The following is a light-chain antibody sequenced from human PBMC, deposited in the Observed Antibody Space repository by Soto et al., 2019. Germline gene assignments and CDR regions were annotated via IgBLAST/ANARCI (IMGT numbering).Light chain of an antibody. CDR3: QQSYSTPLT. J-gene: IGKJ4*01. CDR1: QSISSY. CDR2: AAS. Sequence: DIQMTQSPSSLSASVGDRVTITCRASQSISSYLNWYQQKPGKAPKLLIYAASSLQSGVPSRFSGSGSGTDFTLTISSLHPEDFATYYWQQSYSTPLTIGVGTKVEIK. V-gene: IGKV1-39*01.